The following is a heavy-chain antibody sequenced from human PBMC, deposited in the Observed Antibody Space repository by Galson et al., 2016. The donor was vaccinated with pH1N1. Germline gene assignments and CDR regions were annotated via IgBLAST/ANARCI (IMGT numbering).Heavy chain of an antibody. CDR2: IYLGGSLI. Sequence: QSGAEVKKPGESLKISCKGSGYRLPSSWIGWVRQMPGKGLEWMGIIYLGGSLIGYRPSFQGQVTISADKSVNIVYLEWGSLKASDTDMYYCARQNDYGDYRGDAFDIWGQGTMVTVSS. J-gene: IGHJ3*02. CDR1: GYRLPSSW. CDR3: ARQNDYGDYRGDAFDI. V-gene: IGHV5-51*01. D-gene: IGHD4-17*01.